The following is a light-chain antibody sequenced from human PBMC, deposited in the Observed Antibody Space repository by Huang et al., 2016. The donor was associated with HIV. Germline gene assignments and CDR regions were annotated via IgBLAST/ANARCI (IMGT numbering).Light chain of an antibody. Sequence: EIVMTQSPVTLSVSPGERAALSCRASQSVSSNLAWYQQKPGQAPRLLIYGAFNRATGIPARFNGSGSGTDFTLNITSLQPEDFAVYYCQQYNKWPRNTFGQGTKLEIK. CDR3: QQYNKWPRNT. V-gene: IGKV3-15*01. CDR1: QSVSSN. J-gene: IGKJ2*01. CDR2: GAF.